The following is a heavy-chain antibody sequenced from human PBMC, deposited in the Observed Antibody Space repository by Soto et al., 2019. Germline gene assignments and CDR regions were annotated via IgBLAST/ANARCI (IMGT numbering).Heavy chain of an antibody. Sequence: GGSLRLSCAASGFTFSICAMSWVRQAPGKGLEWVSAISGSGGSTYYADTVKCRFTISRDNSKHTLYQQMNSMRADDTDVYYCAKLASHVPAAMADYWGQGTLVTVSS. D-gene: IGHD2-2*01. J-gene: IGHJ4*02. CDR3: AKLASHVPAAMADY. CDR2: ISGSGGST. V-gene: IGHV3-23*01. CDR1: GFTFSICA.